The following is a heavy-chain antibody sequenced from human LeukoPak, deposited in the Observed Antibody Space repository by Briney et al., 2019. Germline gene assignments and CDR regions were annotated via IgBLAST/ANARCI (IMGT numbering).Heavy chain of an antibody. CDR3: ARRADGDEGYFDY. CDR2: INPKSGGT. V-gene: IGHV1-2*02. CDR1: GYTFTGYY. Sequence: ASVKVSCKASGYTFTGYYMHWVRQAPGQGLEWMGWINPKSGGTNYAQKFQGRVTMTRDTSTSTVYMELSSLRSEDTAVYYCARRADGDEGYFDYWGQGTLVTVSS. J-gene: IGHJ4*02. D-gene: IGHD4-17*01.